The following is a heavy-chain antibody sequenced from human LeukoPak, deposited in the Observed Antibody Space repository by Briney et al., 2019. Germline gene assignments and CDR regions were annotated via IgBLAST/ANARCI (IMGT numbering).Heavy chain of an antibody. CDR2: INHSGST. V-gene: IGHV4-34*01. CDR3: ARDQHYYDSSGYYYVPDAFDI. D-gene: IGHD3-22*01. J-gene: IGHJ3*02. CDR1: GGSFSGYY. Sequence: PSETLSLTGAVYGGSFSGYYWSWIRQPPGKGLEWIGEINHSGSTNYNPSLKSRVTISVDTSKNQFSLKLSSVTAADTAVYYCARDQHYYDSSGYYYVPDAFDIWGQGTMVTVSS.